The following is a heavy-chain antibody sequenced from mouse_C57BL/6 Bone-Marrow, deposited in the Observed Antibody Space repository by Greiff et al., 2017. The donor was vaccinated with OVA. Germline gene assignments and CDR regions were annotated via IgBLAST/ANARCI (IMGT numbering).Heavy chain of an antibody. D-gene: IGHD2-3*01. V-gene: IGHV1-26*01. CDR3: ARDDGYNYFDY. CDR1: GYTFTDYY. CDR2: INPNNGGT. Sequence: VQLQQSGPELVKPGASVKISCKASGYTFTDYYMNWVKQSHGKSLEWIGDINPNNGGTNYNQKFKGKATLTVDKSSSTAYMELRSLTSEDSAVYYYARDDGYNYFDYWGQGTTLTVSS. J-gene: IGHJ2*01.